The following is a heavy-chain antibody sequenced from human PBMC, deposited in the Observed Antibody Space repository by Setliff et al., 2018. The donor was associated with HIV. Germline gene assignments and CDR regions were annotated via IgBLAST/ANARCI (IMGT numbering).Heavy chain of an antibody. V-gene: IGHV3-21*01. D-gene: IGHD2-8*01. Sequence: GGSLRLSCAASGFTFSNAWMSWVRQAPGRGLEWVSSITSSTYIYYADSVKGRFTISRDNAKNTLYLQMNSLTTEDTAVYYCAKGPLYHYYYYMDVWGKGTTVTVSS. J-gene: IGHJ6*03. CDR3: AKGPLYHYYYYMDV. CDR2: ITSSTYI. CDR1: GFTFSNAW.